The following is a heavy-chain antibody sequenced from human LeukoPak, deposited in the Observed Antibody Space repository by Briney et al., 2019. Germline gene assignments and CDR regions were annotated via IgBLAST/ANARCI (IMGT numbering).Heavy chain of an antibody. CDR1: GFTFSNYG. J-gene: IGHJ3*02. CDR2: TDTSGNYI. V-gene: IGHV3-21*06. CDR3: ARGRSITLLRGVAMSDGFDI. D-gene: IGHD3-10*01. Sequence: PGGSLRLSCEASGFTFSNYGMNWVRQAPGKGLEWVSFTDTSGNYIYYGDSVKGRFTISRDNARNLLSLQMNGLRAEDAAVYYCARGRSITLLRGVAMSDGFDIWGQGAVVAVSS.